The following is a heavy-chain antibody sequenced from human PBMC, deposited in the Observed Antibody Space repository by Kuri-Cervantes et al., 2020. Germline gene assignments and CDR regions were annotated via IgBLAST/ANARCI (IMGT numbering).Heavy chain of an antibody. CDR2: ISYDGSNK. D-gene: IGHD3-22*01. CDR1: GFTFSSYA. J-gene: IGHJ4*02. V-gene: IGHV3-30*04. CDR3: ASGYGWDYNNSDPDY. Sequence: GESLKISCAASGFTFSSYAMHWVRQAPGKALEWVAVISYDGSNKYYADSEKGRFTISRDNSKNTLYLQMNSLMTEDTAVYYCASGYGWDYNNSDPDYWGQGTLVTVSS.